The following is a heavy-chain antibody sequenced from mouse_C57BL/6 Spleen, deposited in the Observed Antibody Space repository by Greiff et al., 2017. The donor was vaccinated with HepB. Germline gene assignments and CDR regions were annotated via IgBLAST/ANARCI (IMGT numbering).Heavy chain of an antibody. V-gene: IGHV1-72*01. D-gene: IGHD1-1*01. CDR2: IDPNSGGT. CDR3: ARGHYGSSYVGYFDV. J-gene: IGHJ1*03. CDR1: GYTFTSYW. Sequence: QVQLQHPGAELVKPGASVKLSCKASGYTFTSYWMHWVKQRPGRGLEWIGRIDPNSGGTKYNEKFKSKATLTVDKPSSTAYMQLSSLTSEDSAVYYCARGHYGSSYVGYFDVWGTGTTVTVSS.